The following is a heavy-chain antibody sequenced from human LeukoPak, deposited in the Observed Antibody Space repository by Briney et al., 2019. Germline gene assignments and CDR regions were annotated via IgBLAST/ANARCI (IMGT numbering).Heavy chain of an antibody. CDR2: ISSSSSYI. Sequence: GGSLRLSCAASGFTFSSYSMTWVRQAPGKGLEWVSSISSSSSYIYYADSVKGRFTISRDNAKNSLYLQMNSLRAEDTAVYYCAREPPVAARHFRGQGTLVTVSS. J-gene: IGHJ4*02. CDR3: AREPPVAARHF. V-gene: IGHV3-21*01. D-gene: IGHD6-6*01. CDR1: GFTFSSYS.